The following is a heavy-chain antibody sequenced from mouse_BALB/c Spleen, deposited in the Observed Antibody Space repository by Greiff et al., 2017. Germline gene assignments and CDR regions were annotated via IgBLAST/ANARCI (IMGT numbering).Heavy chain of an antibody. D-gene: IGHD3-1*01. CDR1: GYSITSGYY. CDR3: ARARATMDY. Sequence: EVKLQESGPGLVKPSQSLSLTCSVTGYSITSGYYWNWIRQFPGNKLEWMGYISYDGSNNYNPSLKNRISITRDTSKNQFFLKLNSVTTEDTATYYCARARATMDYWGQGTSVTVSS. CDR2: ISYDGSN. V-gene: IGHV3-6*02. J-gene: IGHJ4*01.